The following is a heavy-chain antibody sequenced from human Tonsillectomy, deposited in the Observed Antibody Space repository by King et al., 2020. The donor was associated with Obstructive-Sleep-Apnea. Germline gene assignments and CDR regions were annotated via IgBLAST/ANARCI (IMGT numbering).Heavy chain of an antibody. CDR2: IYYSGST. CDR3: ATLYAEVGSSTSPDYYYGMDV. V-gene: IGHV4-39*07. CDR1: GGSISNSNYY. J-gene: IGHJ6*02. D-gene: IGHD2-2*01. Sequence: QVQLQESGPGLVKPSETLSLTCTVSGGSISNSNYYWGWIRQPPGKGLEWIGSIYYSGSTYYNPSLKSRVTISIDTSRNQFSLRVSSVTAADTAVYFCATLYAEVGSSTSPDYYYGMDVWGQGTTVTVSS.